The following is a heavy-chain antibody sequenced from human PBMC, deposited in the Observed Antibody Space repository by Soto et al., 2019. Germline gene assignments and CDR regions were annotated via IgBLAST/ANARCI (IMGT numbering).Heavy chain of an antibody. Sequence: EVQLVESGGGLVKPGGSLRLSCAASGFTFSNVWMSWVRQAPGKGLEWVGRTKSKPDGGTIDYAAPVKGRFSISRDDSKNTLDLQMNSLKTEDTAVYYCTAVGPVASRLDFWGQGTLVTVSS. CDR2: TKSKPDGGTI. CDR3: TAVGPVASRLDF. J-gene: IGHJ4*02. V-gene: IGHV3-15*01. CDR1: GFTFSNVW. D-gene: IGHD2-15*01.